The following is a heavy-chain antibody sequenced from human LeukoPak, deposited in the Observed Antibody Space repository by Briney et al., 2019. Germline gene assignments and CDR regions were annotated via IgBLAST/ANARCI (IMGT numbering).Heavy chain of an antibody. Sequence: ASVKVSCKASGYTFTSYDINWVRQATGQGLEWMGWMNPNSGNTGYAQKFQGRVTMTRNTSISTAYMELSSLRSEDTAVYYYARGRFIVATKTPLGYWGQGTLVTVSS. CDR2: MNPNSGNT. J-gene: IGHJ4*02. V-gene: IGHV1-8*01. CDR1: GYTFTSYD. D-gene: IGHD5-12*01. CDR3: ARGRFIVATKTPLGY.